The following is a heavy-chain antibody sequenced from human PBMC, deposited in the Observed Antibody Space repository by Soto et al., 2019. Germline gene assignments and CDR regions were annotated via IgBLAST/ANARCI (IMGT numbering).Heavy chain of an antibody. Sequence: QVRLQQWGAGLLKPSETLSLTCAVYGGSFSGYYWSWIRQPPGKGLEWIGEINHSGSTNYNPSLKSRVTISVDTSKNQFSLKLSSVTAADTAVYYCARGLLLWFGELLPPDYWGQGTLVTVSS. J-gene: IGHJ4*02. V-gene: IGHV4-34*01. CDR1: GGSFSGYY. D-gene: IGHD3-10*01. CDR3: ARGLLLWFGELLPPDY. CDR2: INHSGST.